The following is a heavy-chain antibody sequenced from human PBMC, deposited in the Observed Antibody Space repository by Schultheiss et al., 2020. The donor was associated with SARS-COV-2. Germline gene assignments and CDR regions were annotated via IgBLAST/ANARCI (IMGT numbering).Heavy chain of an antibody. J-gene: IGHJ4*02. CDR1: GGSFSGYY. D-gene: IGHD4-23*01. V-gene: IGHV4-34*01. Sequence: SETLSLTCAVYGGSFSGYYWSWIRQPPGKGLEWIGEINHSGSTNYNPSLKSRVTISVDTSKNQFSLKLSSVTAADTAVYYCARAAGGRGTVVTPYYFDYWGQGTLVTVSS. CDR3: ARAAGGRGTVVTPYYFDY. CDR2: INHSGST.